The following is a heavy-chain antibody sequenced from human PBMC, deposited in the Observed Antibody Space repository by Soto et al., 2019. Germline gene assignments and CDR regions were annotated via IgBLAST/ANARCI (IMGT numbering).Heavy chain of an antibody. CDR1: GFTFSSYW. D-gene: IGHD3-22*01. CDR2: INSDGSNT. J-gene: IGHJ4*02. CDR3: ARASYYDSLDY. V-gene: IGHV3-74*01. Sequence: SGRSLRLSCAASGFTFSSYWMHWVRQAPGKVLGWVSRINSDGSNTSYTDSVKGRFTISKDNAKNTLYLQMNSLRAEEKAVYYCARASYYDSLDYWGQGTLVTVSS.